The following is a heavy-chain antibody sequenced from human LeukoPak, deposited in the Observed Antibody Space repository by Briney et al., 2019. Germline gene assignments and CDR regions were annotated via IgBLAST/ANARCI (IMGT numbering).Heavy chain of an antibody. CDR2: INPNSGGT. J-gene: IGHJ3*02. CDR3: ARVGPGDAFDI. CDR1: GYTFTGYY. V-gene: IGHV1-2*02. D-gene: IGHD3-16*01. Sequence: VASVKVSCKASGYTFTGYYMHWVRRAPGQGLEWMGWINPNSGGTNYAQKFQGRVTMTRDTSISTAYMELSRLRSDGTAVYYCARVGPGDAFDIWGQGTMVTVSS.